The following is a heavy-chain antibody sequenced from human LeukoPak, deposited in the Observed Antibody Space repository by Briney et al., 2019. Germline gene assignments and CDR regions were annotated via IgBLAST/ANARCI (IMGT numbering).Heavy chain of an antibody. CDR3: ARDRVVIPYYYYGMDV. D-gene: IGHD2-21*01. J-gene: IGHJ6*02. Sequence: SVKVSCKASGYTFTSYGISWVRQAPGQGLEWMGRIIPILGIANYAQKFQGRVTITADKSTSTAYMELSSLRSEDTAVYYCARDRVVIPYYYYGMDVWGQGTTVTVSS. CDR2: IIPILGIA. CDR1: GYTFTSYG. V-gene: IGHV1-69*04.